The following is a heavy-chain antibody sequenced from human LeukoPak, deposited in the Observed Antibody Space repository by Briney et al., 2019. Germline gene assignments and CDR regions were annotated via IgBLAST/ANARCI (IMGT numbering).Heavy chain of an antibody. V-gene: IGHV3-7*03. CDR1: GFTFSSYG. CDR3: ARDTIAAAGNYYYYYGMDV. Sequence: PGGSLRLSCEASGFTFSSYGMSWVRQAPGKGLEWVANIKQDGSEKYYVDSVKGRFTISRDNAKNSLYLQMNSLRAEDTAVYYCARDTIAAAGNYYYYYGMDVWGQGTTVTVSS. J-gene: IGHJ6*02. D-gene: IGHD6-13*01. CDR2: IKQDGSEK.